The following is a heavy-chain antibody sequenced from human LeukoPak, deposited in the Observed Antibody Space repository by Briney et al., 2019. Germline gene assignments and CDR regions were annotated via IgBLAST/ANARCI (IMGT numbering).Heavy chain of an antibody. Sequence: ASVKVSCKASGYTFTGHYMHWLRQAPGQGLEWMGWINPNSGGTNYAQKFQGRVILTRDTSISTAYMELSRLRSDDTAVYYCARDTMVRGVIRAHGAFDIWGQGTMVTVSS. V-gene: IGHV1-2*02. J-gene: IGHJ3*02. CDR2: INPNSGGT. D-gene: IGHD3-10*01. CDR3: ARDTMVRGVIRAHGAFDI. CDR1: GYTFTGHY.